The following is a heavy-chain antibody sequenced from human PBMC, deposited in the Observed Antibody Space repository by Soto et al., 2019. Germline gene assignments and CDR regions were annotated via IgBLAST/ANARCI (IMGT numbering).Heavy chain of an antibody. Sequence: SETLSLTCAVDGGSVSGYYWTWIRQPPGKGLEWIGEINHSGNTNYNPSLERRVTISIDTSKQQISLNLTSVTDADTAVYYCARRSGGYDSRFDYWGQGTLVTVSS. CDR2: INHSGNT. CDR3: ARRSGGYDSRFDY. CDR1: GGSVSGYY. J-gene: IGHJ4*02. V-gene: IGHV4-34*01. D-gene: IGHD5-12*01.